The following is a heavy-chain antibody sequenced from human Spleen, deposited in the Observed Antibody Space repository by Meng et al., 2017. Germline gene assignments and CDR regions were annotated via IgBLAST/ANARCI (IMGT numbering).Heavy chain of an antibody. Sequence: SETLSLTCTVSSVSSDSHYWSWIRLPPGRGLEWIGYIYYSGRTKYNPSLKSRVTISVDTSKNQFSLKLSSVTAADTAVYYCARVDTIVVVTASVGAFDIWGQGTMVTVSS. CDR2: IYYSGRT. J-gene: IGHJ3*02. D-gene: IGHD2-21*02. CDR1: SVSSDSHY. V-gene: IGHV4-61*01. CDR3: ARVDTIVVVTASVGAFDI.